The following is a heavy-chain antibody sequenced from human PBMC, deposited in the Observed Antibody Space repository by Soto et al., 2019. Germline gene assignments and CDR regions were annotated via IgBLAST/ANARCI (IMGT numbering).Heavy chain of an antibody. V-gene: IGHV4-61*01. CDR3: ARHNYGSGSTYFDY. CDR2: ITYSGSS. D-gene: IGHD3-10*01. J-gene: IGHJ4*02. Sequence: SETLSLTYTVSGGSVSSGTYYWNWIRQPPGKGLEWIGYITYSGSSNYNPSLKSRVTISVDTSKNQFSLKLNSMTAADTAVYYCARHNYGSGSTYFDYWGQGTLVTVSS. CDR1: GGSVSSGTYY.